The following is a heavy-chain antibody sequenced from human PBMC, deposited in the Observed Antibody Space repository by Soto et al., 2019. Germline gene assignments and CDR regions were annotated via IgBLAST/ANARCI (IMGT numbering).Heavy chain of an antibody. CDR1: GFTFSSYW. CDR3: ARAIYDFWSGYYQMPYSYLDY. J-gene: IGHJ4*02. V-gene: IGHV3-7*01. CDR2: IKQDGSEK. Sequence: GGSLRLSCAASGFTFSSYWMSWVRQAPGKGLEWVANIKQDGSEKYYVDSVKGRFTISRDNAKNSLYLQMNSLRAEDTAVYYCARAIYDFWSGYYQMPYSYLDYWGQGTLVTVSS. D-gene: IGHD3-3*01.